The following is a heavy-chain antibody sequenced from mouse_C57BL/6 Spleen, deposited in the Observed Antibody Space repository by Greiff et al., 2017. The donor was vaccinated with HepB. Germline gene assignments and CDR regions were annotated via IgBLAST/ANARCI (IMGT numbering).Heavy chain of an antibody. V-gene: IGHV14-2*01. J-gene: IGHJ2*01. Sequence: EVPLQQSGAVLVQPGASVKFSCSASGFTFIVYYMLLLLLRTEQGLEWIGMIDPEDGETKYAPKFLRKATITADTSSNTAYLHLSSLTSEDIAVYYCAFDYYGSSYYFDYWGQGTTLTVSS. D-gene: IGHD1-1*01. CDR2: IDPEDGET. CDR3: AFDYYGSSYYFDY. CDR1: GFTFIVYY.